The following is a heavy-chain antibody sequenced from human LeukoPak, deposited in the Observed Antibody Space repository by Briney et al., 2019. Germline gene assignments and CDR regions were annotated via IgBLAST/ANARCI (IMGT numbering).Heavy chain of an antibody. CDR1: GFTFSSYS. Sequence: PGRSLRLSCAASGFTFSSYSMYWVRQTPRKGLEWVSEVRGDGNTYYADSVKGRFAISRDNSKNTLFLQMHSLRVEDTAIYSCARLVGVSPLDFWGRGTLVTVSS. CDR3: ARLVGVSPLDF. D-gene: IGHD3-16*01. CDR2: VRGDGNT. J-gene: IGHJ4*02. V-gene: IGHV3-23*01.